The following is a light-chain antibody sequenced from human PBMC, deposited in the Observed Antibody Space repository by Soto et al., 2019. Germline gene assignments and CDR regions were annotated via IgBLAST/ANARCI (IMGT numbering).Light chain of an antibody. J-gene: IGKJ5*01. CDR2: DAS. Sequence: EIVLTQSPVTLSLSPGERATLSCRASQSVGSYLAWYQQKPGQAPRLLIYDASNRATGIPARFSGSGSGTDSTLTISSLEPEDFAVYYCQQRKNWQVTFGQGTRLEIK. V-gene: IGKV3-11*01. CDR3: QQRKNWQVT. CDR1: QSVGSY.